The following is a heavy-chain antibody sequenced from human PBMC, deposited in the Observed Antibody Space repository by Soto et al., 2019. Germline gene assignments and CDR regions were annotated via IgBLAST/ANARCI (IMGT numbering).Heavy chain of an antibody. D-gene: IGHD6-13*01. CDR1: VDSITTYY. Sequence: SETLSLTCTVSVDSITTYYWSWIRQPAGKGLEWIGRIDASGNTNYNPSLNSRVTMSIDTSKKQFSLKLTSVTAADTAIYYCARYSSNWFQTEGMDVWGQGTTVTVSS. CDR3: ARYSSNWFQTEGMDV. V-gene: IGHV4-4*07. CDR2: IDASGNT. J-gene: IGHJ6*02.